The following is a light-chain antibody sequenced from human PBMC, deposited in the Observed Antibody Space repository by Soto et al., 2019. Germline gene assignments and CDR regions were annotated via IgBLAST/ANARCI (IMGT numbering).Light chain of an antibody. CDR1: QTVKNN. V-gene: IGKV1-39*01. Sequence: DIQMTQSPSSVSASVGDSVSFSCQSSQTVKNNVNWYQHKRGNAPKLLISGSSNLQNGVPPRFSGSGTGTDFTPPINSLQPEEAATYYCQQTYSHPRTFGQGTRVEIK. CDR2: GSS. J-gene: IGKJ1*01. CDR3: QQTYSHPRT.